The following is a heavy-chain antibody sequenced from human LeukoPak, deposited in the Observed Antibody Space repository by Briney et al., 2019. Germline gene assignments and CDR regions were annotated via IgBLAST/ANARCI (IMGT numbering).Heavy chain of an antibody. J-gene: IGHJ4*02. V-gene: IGHV3-15*01. CDR1: GFTFSNAW. CDR3: TTDPTYYYDSSGSLDAYAIDY. CDR2: IKSKTDGGTT. Sequence: GGSLRLSCAASGFTFSNAWMSWVRQAPGKGLEWVGRIKSKTDGGTTDYAAPVKGRFTISRDDSKNTLYLQMNSLKTEDTAVYYCTTDPTYYYDSSGSLDAYAIDYWGQGTLVTVSS. D-gene: IGHD3-22*01.